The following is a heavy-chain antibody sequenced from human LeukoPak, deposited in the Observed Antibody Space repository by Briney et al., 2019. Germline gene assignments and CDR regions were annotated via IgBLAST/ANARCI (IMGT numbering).Heavy chain of an antibody. Sequence: GGSLRLSCAVSGFTFSSYSMNWVRQAPGKGLEWVSSISSSSSYIYYADSVKRRFTISRDNAKHSLYLLMNSLRAEDAAVYYCAGGIYGDYALLGWGQGTLVTVSS. CDR3: AGGIYGDYALLG. D-gene: IGHD4-17*01. CDR1: GFTFSSYS. V-gene: IGHV3-21*01. J-gene: IGHJ4*02. CDR2: ISSSSSYI.